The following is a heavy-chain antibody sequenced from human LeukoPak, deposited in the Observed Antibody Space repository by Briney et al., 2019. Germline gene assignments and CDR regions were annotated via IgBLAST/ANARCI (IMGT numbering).Heavy chain of an antibody. D-gene: IGHD1-14*01. Sequence: GGSLRLSCTASGLTFSTSGFNCVRQAPGEGLEWVASICPTGSDRYHADSIKGRFTISRDNANNFLYLQMNSLRAEDTAVYYCATETNGRHYDYWGQGTLLTVSS. CDR2: ICPTGSDR. V-gene: IGHV3-21*06. CDR3: ATETNGRHYDY. CDR1: GLTFSTSG. J-gene: IGHJ4*02.